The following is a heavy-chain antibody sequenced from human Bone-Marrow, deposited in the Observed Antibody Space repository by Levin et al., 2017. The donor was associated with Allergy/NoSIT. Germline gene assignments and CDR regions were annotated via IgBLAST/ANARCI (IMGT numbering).Heavy chain of an antibody. J-gene: IGHJ4*01. D-gene: IGHD4-17*01. V-gene: IGHV4-39*01. CDR1: GASIMTSHFF. CDR3: ASPSDPVTQVALDI. CDR2: VFSTGAR. Sequence: RASETLSLTCTVSGASIMTSHFFCAWIRQPPGKGLEWIGSVFSTGARSSNPSLEGRVTLSLDTSKNQFSLSLRSVTDADTALYCCASPSDPVTQVALDIWGQGTLITVSS.